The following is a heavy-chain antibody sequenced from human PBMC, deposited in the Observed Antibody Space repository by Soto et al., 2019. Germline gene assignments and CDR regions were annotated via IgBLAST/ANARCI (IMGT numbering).Heavy chain of an antibody. CDR2: IYHSGST. Sequence: KSSETLSLTCAVSGGSISSSNWWSWVRQPPGKGLEWIGEIYHSGSTTYNPSLKSRVTISVDKSKNQFSLTLSSVTAADTAVYYCAREMGDSSGYYSEEDACDIWGEGRMVTVSS. V-gene: IGHV4-4*02. CDR3: AREMGDSSGYYSEEDACDI. D-gene: IGHD3-22*01. J-gene: IGHJ3*02. CDR1: GGSISSSNW.